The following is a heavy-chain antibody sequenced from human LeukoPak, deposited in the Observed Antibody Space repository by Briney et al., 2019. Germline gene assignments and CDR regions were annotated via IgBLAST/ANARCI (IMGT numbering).Heavy chain of an antibody. CDR1: GFTFSSYC. CDR2: IKQDGSEK. Sequence: GGSLRLSCAASGFTFSSYCMSWVRQAPGKGLEWVGNIKQDGSEKYYVHSVKGRFTISRDNAKNSLYLQMNSLRAEDTAVYYCARDRVLRYFDWLTPNYYYYYMDVWGKGTTVTISS. J-gene: IGHJ6*03. CDR3: ARDRVLRYFDWLTPNYYYYYMDV. D-gene: IGHD3-9*01. V-gene: IGHV3-7*01.